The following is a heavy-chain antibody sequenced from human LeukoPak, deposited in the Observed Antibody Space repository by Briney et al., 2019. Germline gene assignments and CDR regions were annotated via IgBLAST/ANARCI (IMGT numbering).Heavy chain of an antibody. Sequence: ASVKVSCKVSGYIFTELSIHWVRQTPGKGLEWMGGSDPENGETIYAQKFQGRVTMTEDTSTDTAYMELSSLRSEDTAVYYCATDRFVLRYFRWLFYWGQGTLVTVSS. CDR2: SDPENGET. CDR1: GYIFTELS. CDR3: ATDRFVLRYFRWLFY. V-gene: IGHV1-24*01. J-gene: IGHJ4*02. D-gene: IGHD3-9*01.